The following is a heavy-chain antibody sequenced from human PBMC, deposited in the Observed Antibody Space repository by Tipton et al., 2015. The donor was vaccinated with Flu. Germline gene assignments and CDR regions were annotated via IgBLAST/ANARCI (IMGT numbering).Heavy chain of an antibody. J-gene: IGHJ4*02. CDR3: ARVGFWSGYTYYFDL. Sequence: TLSLTCTVSGGSVNINYWGWIRQRPGKALEWIGYIYYSGTTTYNPSLENRVTISIDGSRNQFSLELNSVTAADTAMYYCARVGFWSGYTYYFDLWGQGTLVTVSS. CDR2: IYYSGTT. V-gene: IGHV4-59*02. D-gene: IGHD3-3*01. CDR1: GGSVNINY.